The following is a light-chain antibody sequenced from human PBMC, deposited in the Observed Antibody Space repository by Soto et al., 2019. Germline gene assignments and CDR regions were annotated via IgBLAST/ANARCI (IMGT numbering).Light chain of an antibody. J-gene: IGLJ1*01. V-gene: IGLV1-40*01. CDR3: QSSDGSRSVYV. CDR2: GNI. CDR1: SSNIGAGYD. Sequence: QLVLTQPPSVSGSPGQRVTISCTGSSSNIGAGYDVHWYQQLPGTAPKLLIYGNINRPSGVPDRFSGSKSGTSASLAIAGLQAEEEADYDCQSSDGSRSVYVFGTGTKLTVL.